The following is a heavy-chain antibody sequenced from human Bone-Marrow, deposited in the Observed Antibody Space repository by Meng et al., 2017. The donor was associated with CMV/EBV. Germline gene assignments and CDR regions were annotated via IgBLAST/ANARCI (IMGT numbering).Heavy chain of an antibody. J-gene: IGHJ4*02. CDR1: GFTLSRYW. V-gene: IGHV3-74*01. Sequence: GESLKISCAASGFTLSRYWMHWVRQAPGKGLAWVSRINEDGSRTDYADSVKGRFTISRDNGENTLYLEMNSLRAEDTAVYYCARDWSGSDDYWGQGTLVTVSS. D-gene: IGHD1-26*01. CDR3: ARDWSGSDDY. CDR2: INEDGSRT.